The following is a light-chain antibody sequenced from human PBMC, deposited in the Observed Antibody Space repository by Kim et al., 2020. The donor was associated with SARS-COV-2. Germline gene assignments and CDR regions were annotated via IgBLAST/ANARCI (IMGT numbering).Light chain of an antibody. Sequence: SYELTQPPSVSVAPGKTASITCGGNNIGSKSVHWYQQKPGQAPVLVIYYDSDRPSGIPERFSGSNSGNTATLTISRVEAGDEADYYCQVWDSSSDHVVFGGGTKLTVL. CDR3: QVWDSSSDHVV. CDR1: NIGSKS. J-gene: IGLJ2*01. V-gene: IGLV3-21*04. CDR2: YDS.